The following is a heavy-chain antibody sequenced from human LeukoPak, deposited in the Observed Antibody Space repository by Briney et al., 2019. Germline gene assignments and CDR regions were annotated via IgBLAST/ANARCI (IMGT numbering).Heavy chain of an antibody. V-gene: IGHV1-24*01. J-gene: IGHJ4*02. Sequence: ASVKVSCKVSGYTLTELSMHWVRQAPGKGLEWMGGFDPEDGETIYAQKFQGRVTMTEDTSTDTAYMELSSLRSEDTAVYYCATPRDGYNQFDYWAQGTLVTVSS. CDR3: ATPRDGYNQFDY. CDR2: FDPEDGET. D-gene: IGHD5-24*01. CDR1: GYTLTELS.